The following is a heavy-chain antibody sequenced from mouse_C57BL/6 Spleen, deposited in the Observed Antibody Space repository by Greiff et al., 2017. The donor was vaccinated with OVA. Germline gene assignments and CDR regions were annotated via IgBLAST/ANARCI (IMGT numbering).Heavy chain of an antibody. CDR2: IDPENGDT. J-gene: IGHJ2*01. CDR3: STKGSNSYFDY. CDR1: GFNIKDDY. Sequence: VHVKQSGAELVRPGASVKLSCTASGFNIKDDYMHWVKQRPEQGLEWIGWIDPENGDTEYASKFQGKATITADTSSNTAYLQLSGLTSEDTAVYYCSTKGSNSYFDYWGQGTTLTVSS. D-gene: IGHD4-1*01. V-gene: IGHV14-4*01.